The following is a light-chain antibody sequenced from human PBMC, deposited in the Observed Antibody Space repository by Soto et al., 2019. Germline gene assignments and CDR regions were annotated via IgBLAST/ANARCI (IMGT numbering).Light chain of an antibody. CDR1: QSISSY. CDR2: AAS. J-gene: IGKJ1*01. CDR3: QQSYITLWT. V-gene: IGKV1-39*01. Sequence: DIQMTQSPSSLSASVGDRVTITCRVSQSISSYLNWYQQKPGKAPKLLIYAASSLQSGVPSRFSGSGSGTDFTLTIRSLQPEDFETYYCQQSYITLWTFGQGTKVDIK.